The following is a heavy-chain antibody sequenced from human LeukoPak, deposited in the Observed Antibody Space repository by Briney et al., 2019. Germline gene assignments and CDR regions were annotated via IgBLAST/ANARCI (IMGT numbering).Heavy chain of an antibody. J-gene: IGHJ6*02. CDR2: ISGSGAST. CDR1: GFTFSSYA. Sequence: GGSLRLSCVASGFTFSSYALNWVRQAPGKGLEWVSTISGSGASTYYADAVKGRFTISRDNSRNTLQLQMNSLRAEDTAVYYCAKSIAGTVYYGMDVWGQGTTVTVSS. V-gene: IGHV3-23*01. D-gene: IGHD1-7*01. CDR3: AKSIAGTVYYGMDV.